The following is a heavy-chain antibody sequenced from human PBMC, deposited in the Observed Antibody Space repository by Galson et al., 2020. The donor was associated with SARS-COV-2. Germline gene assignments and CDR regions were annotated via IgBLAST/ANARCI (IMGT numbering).Heavy chain of an antibody. CDR2: ICGNSTNT. Sequence: GGSLRLSCAASGFTFSSYAMSWVRQAPGRGLEWVSVICGNSTNTYYADSVKGRFTISRDNSKNTLYLQMNSLRAEDAAVYYCAKTRGGSCYGPVDYGGRGGLVTVSS. CDR1: GFTFSSYA. J-gene: IGHJ4*01. D-gene: IGHD2-15*01. V-gene: IGHV3-23*01. CDR3: AKTRGGSCYGPVDY.